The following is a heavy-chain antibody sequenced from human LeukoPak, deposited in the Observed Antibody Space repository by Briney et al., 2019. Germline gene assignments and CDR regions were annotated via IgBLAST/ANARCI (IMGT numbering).Heavy chain of an antibody. Sequence: PSETLSLTCAVYGGSFSGYYWSWIRQPPGKGLEWIGEINHSGSTNYNPSLKSRVTISVDTSKNQFSLKLSSVTAADTAVYHCAREGPRYHIAAAGTGRSNWFDPWGQGTLVTVSS. CDR1: GGSFSGYY. V-gene: IGHV4-34*01. CDR2: INHSGST. D-gene: IGHD6-13*01. CDR3: AREGPRYHIAAAGTGRSNWFDP. J-gene: IGHJ5*02.